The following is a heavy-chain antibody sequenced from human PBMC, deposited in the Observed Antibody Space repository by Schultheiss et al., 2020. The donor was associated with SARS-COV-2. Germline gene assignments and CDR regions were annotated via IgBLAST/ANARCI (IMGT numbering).Heavy chain of an antibody. D-gene: IGHD6-6*01. CDR1: GFTFSNAW. J-gene: IGHJ5*02. Sequence: GSLRLSCAASGFTFSNAWMNWVRQAPGKGLEWVSVIYSGGSTYYADSVKGRFTISRDNAKNSLYLQMNSLRAEDTAVYYCARDAPLQLVLPCWFDPWGQGTLVTVSS. V-gene: IGHV3-53*01. CDR2: IYSGGST. CDR3: ARDAPLQLVLPCWFDP.